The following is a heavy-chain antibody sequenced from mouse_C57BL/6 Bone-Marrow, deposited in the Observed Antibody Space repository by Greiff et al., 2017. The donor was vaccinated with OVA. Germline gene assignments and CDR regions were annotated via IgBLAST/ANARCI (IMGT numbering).Heavy chain of an antibody. D-gene: IGHD2-4*01. CDR2: IDPSDSYT. J-gene: IGHJ3*01. CDR1: GYTFTSYW. Sequence: QVQLQQPGAELVMPGASVKLSCKASGYTFTSYWMHWVKQRPGQGLEWIGEIDPSDSYTNYNQKFKGKSTLTVDKSSSTAYMQLSSLTSEDSAVYYCARWPYDYDAFAYWGQGTLVTVSA. V-gene: IGHV1-69*01. CDR3: ARWPYDYDAFAY.